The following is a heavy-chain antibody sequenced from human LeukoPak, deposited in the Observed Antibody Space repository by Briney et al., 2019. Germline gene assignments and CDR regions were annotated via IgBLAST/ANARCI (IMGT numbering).Heavy chain of an antibody. V-gene: IGHV4-4*09. CDR2: IYTSGST. Sequence: PSETLSLTCTVAGGSISSYYWSWIRQPPGKGLEWIGYIYTSGSTNYNPSLKSRVTISVDTSKNQFSLKLSSVTAADTAVYYCARRRLIGYNDMGYIDYWGQGTLVTVSS. CDR1: GGSISSYY. D-gene: IGHD5-24*01. J-gene: IGHJ4*02. CDR3: ARRRLIGYNDMGYIDY.